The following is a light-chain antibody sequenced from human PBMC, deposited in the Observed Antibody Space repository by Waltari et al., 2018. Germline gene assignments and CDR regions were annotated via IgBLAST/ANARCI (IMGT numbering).Light chain of an antibody. J-gene: IGLJ1*01. CDR1: SSDVGSYNL. CDR3: CSYAGRSTLEV. CDR2: EVS. V-gene: IGLV2-23*02. Sequence: QSALTQPASVSGSPGQSITISCTGTSSDVGSYNLVSWYQQHPGKAPKFMIFEVSKRPSGVYNGFSGSKSGNTASLTISGLQAEDEADYYCCSYAGRSTLEVFGTGTKVTVL.